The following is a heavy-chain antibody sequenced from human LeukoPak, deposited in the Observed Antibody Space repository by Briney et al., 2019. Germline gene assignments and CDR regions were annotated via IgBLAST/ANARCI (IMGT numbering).Heavy chain of an antibody. D-gene: IGHD2-15*01. J-gene: IGHJ5*02. CDR1: GYTFTGYY. CDR2: ISPNSGGT. CDR3: AREVVVAATSWFDP. V-gene: IGHV1-2*02. Sequence: ASVKVSCKASGYTFTGYYMHWVRQAPGQGLEWMGWISPNSGGTNYAQKFQGRVTMTRDTSISTAYMELSRLRSDDTAVYYCAREVVVAATSWFDPWGQGTLVTVSS.